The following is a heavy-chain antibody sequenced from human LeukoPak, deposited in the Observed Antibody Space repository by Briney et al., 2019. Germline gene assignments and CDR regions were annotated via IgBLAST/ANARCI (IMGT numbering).Heavy chain of an antibody. Sequence: GGSLRLSCAASGFTFSSYSLNWVRQAPGKALEWVSFISSSSITIYYADSVKGRFTISRDNAEKSLYLQMNSLRAEDTAVYYSARDRGGSYSAIDYWGQGTLVTVSS. J-gene: IGHJ4*02. CDR3: ARDRGGSYSAIDY. D-gene: IGHD2-15*01. CDR2: ISSSSITI. V-gene: IGHV3-48*04. CDR1: GFTFSSYS.